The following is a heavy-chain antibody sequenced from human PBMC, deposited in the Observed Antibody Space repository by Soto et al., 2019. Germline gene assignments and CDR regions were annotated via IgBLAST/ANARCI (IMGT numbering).Heavy chain of an antibody. CDR1: GGTISRYY. J-gene: IGHJ6*02. CDR2: MYNTGST. V-gene: IGHV4-59*01. D-gene: IGHD2-21*02. CDR3: ARDLWGYCGTDCYPLDV. Sequence: QVQLQESGPGLVKPSETLSLTCTVSGGTISRYYWSWIRQPPGKGLEWIGYMYNTGSTVYNPSFKSRRTISVDSSXNXVSLKLNSVTAADTAVYYCARDLWGYCGTDCYPLDVWGQGTTVTVSS.